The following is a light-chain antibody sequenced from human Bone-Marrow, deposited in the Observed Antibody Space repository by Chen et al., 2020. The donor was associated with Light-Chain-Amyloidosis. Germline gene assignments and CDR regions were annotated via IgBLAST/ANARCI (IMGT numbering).Light chain of an antibody. CDR2: RDT. CDR1: DLPTKY. CDR3: QSADSSVTYEVI. J-gene: IGLJ2*01. V-gene: IGLV3-25*03. Sequence: SYELTQPPSVSVSPGQTARITCSGDDLPTKYAYWYQQKPGQAPVLVIHRDTERPSGISERFSGSISGTTATLTISGVQAEDEADYHCQSADSSVTYEVIFGGGTKLTVL.